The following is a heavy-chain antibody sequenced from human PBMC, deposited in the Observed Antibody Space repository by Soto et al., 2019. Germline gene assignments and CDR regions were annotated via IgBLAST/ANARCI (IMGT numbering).Heavy chain of an antibody. CDR3: ARSGVNIGVPFDF. D-gene: IGHD5-12*01. V-gene: IGHV2-5*02. CDR2: IYWDDDK. J-gene: IGHJ4*02. CDR1: GFSLTTSEVG. Sequence: QITLKESGPTLVKPTQTLTLTCTFSGFSLTTSEVGVDWIRQPPGKALEWLAVIYWDDDKRYSPSLKSRLTXTXDXXRNQLVLTLTNMDPVDTATYYCARSGVNIGVPFDFWGQGTLVTVSS.